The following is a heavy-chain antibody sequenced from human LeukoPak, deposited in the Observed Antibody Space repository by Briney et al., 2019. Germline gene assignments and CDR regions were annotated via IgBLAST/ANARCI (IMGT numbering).Heavy chain of an antibody. V-gene: IGHV3-7*01. CDR3: ARDRSPRDCDRQRFDP. CDR1: GFTFSSYW. CDR2: IKQDGSEK. D-gene: IGHD3-22*01. J-gene: IGHJ5*02. Sequence: GGSLRLSCAASGFTFSSYWMSWVRQAPGKGLEWVANIKQDGSEKYYVDSVKGRFTISRDNAKNSLYLQMNSLRAEDTAVYYCARDRSPRDCDRQRFDPWGQGTLVTVSS.